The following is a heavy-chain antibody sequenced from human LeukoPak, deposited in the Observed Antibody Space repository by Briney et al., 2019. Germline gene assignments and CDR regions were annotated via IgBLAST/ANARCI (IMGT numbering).Heavy chain of an antibody. CDR3: ARTFSTSYPDAFDI. V-gene: IGHV4-59*08. Sequence: SETLSLTCTVSGGSISSYYWSWIRQPPGKGLEWVGYIYYSGRTDSNPSLKSRVAISADTSKNRFSLMLSSVTAADTAVYFCARTFSTSYPDAFDIWGQGTMVTVSS. J-gene: IGHJ3*02. CDR1: GGSISSYY. CDR2: IYYSGRT. D-gene: IGHD2-2*01.